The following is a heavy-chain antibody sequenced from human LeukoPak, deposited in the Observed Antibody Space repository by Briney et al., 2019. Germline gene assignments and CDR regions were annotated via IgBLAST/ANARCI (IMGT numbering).Heavy chain of an antibody. CDR2: INTNTGNP. Sequence: ASVKVSCKASGYTFTSYAMNWVRQAPGQGLKWMGWINTNTGNPTYAQGFTGRFVFSLDTSVSTAYLQICSLKAEDTAVYYCARDLDHYTAMVTTGLGGFDPWGQGTLVTVSS. D-gene: IGHD5-18*01. CDR3: ARDLDHYTAMVTTGLGGFDP. CDR1: GYTFTSYA. J-gene: IGHJ5*02. V-gene: IGHV7-4-1*01.